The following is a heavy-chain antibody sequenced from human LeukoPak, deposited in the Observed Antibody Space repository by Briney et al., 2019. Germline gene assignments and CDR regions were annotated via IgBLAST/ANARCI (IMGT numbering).Heavy chain of an antibody. CDR2: ISADNGNT. D-gene: IGHD3-22*01. CDR3: ARDGTYYYDSSGYYDFDY. J-gene: IGHJ4*02. Sequence: ASVKVSCKASGYTFTSYGISWVRQAPGQGLEWMGWISADNGNTNYAQKLQGRVTMTTDTSTSTAYMELRGLRSDDTAVYYCARDGTYYYDSSGYYDFDYWGQGTLVTVSS. V-gene: IGHV1-18*01. CDR1: GYTFTSYG.